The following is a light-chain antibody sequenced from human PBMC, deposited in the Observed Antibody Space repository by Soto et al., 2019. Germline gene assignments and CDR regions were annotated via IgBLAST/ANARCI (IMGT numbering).Light chain of an antibody. J-gene: IGKJ4*01. Sequence: EIVLTQSPATLSLSPGERATLSCRASQSVSSYLAWYQQKPGQAPRLLIYDASHRATGIPARFSGNGSGTDFTLTISSLEPEDFAVYYCQQRSNWPLLTFGGGTKVDIK. CDR3: QQRSNWPLLT. CDR2: DAS. CDR1: QSVSSY. V-gene: IGKV3-11*01.